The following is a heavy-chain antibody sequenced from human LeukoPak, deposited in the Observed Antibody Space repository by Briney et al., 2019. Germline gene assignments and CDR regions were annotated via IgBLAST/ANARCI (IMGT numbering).Heavy chain of an antibody. Sequence: PSETLALTCPVHGGSFSGYYWSWIRQPPGKGPEWNGEINHSGSTNYNPSLKSRVTISVDTSKNQFSLKLSSVTAADTAVYYCARGPYCTNGVCPRVFDYWGQGTLVTVSS. D-gene: IGHD2-8*01. V-gene: IGHV4-34*01. J-gene: IGHJ4*02. CDR3: ARGPYCTNGVCPRVFDY. CDR2: INHSGST. CDR1: GGSFSGYY.